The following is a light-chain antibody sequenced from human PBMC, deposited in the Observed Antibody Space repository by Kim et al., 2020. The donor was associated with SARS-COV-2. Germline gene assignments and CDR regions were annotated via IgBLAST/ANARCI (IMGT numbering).Light chain of an antibody. V-gene: IGLV3-21*04. CDR3: QVWDTGSDHPI. CDR1: RIGLLS. Sequence: APGKTAGVTCGENRIGLLSVHWYQQKPGQAPVLVIYYDTDRPSGIPERFSGSNSGNTAILTISRVEAGDEADYYCQVWDTGSDHPIFGGGTQLTVL. CDR2: YDT. J-gene: IGLJ2*01.